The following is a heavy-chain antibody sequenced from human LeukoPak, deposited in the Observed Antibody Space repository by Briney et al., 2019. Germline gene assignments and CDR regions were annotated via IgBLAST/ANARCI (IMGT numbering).Heavy chain of an antibody. CDR1: GGSISSSSYY. CDR2: INHSGST. J-gene: IGHJ5*02. Sequence: SETLSLTCTVSGGSISSSSYYWDWIRQPPGKGLEWIGEINHSGSTNYNPSLKSRVTISVDTSKNQFSLKLSSVTAADTAVYYCARGPVGSGSYYWFDPWGQGTLVTVSS. D-gene: IGHD3-10*01. V-gene: IGHV4-39*07. CDR3: ARGPVGSGSYYWFDP.